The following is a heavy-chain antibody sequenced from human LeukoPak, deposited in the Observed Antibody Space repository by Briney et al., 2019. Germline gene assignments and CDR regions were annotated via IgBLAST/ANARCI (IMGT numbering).Heavy chain of an antibody. V-gene: IGHV4-39*07. CDR3: ARGKNSGTYYYDSSGYPYYFDY. CDR2: INHSGST. D-gene: IGHD3-22*01. Sequence: PSETLSLTCTVSGGSISSGGYYWSWIRQPPGKGLEWIGEINHSGSTNYNPSLKSRVTISVDTSKNQFSLKLSSVTAADTAVYYCARGKNSGTYYYDSSGYPYYFDYWGQGTLVTVSS. CDR1: GGSISSGGYY. J-gene: IGHJ4*02.